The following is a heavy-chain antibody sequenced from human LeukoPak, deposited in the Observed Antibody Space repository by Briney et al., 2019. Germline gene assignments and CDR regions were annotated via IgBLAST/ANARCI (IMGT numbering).Heavy chain of an antibody. Sequence: GESLRISCKGSGYSFTNYWIGWVRQTPGKGLQWMGIIYPGDSDTRYNPSFQGQVSISADKSISTAYLQWSSLKASDTALYYCARLLERAYSFGSVDYWGQGTLLTVSS. V-gene: IGHV5-51*01. CDR1: GYSFTNYW. CDR2: IYPGDSDT. CDR3: ARLLERAYSFGSVDY. J-gene: IGHJ4*02. D-gene: IGHD5-18*01.